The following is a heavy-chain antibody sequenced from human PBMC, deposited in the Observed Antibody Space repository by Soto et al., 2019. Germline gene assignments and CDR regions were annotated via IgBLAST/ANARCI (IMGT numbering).Heavy chain of an antibody. V-gene: IGHV1-2*04. D-gene: IGHD3-16*01. CDR2: INPNSGGT. J-gene: IGHJ6*02. Sequence: ASVKVSCKASGYTFTGYYMHWVRQAPGQGLEWMGWINPNSGGTNYAQKFQGWVTMTRDTSISTAYMELSRLRSDDTAVYYCARDLGGTFDYYGMDVWGQGTTVTVSS. CDR3: ARDLGGTFDYYGMDV. CDR1: GYTFTGYY.